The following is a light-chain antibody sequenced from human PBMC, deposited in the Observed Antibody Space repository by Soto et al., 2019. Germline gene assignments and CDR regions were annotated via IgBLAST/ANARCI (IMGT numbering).Light chain of an antibody. CDR1: QSISSW. CDR3: QQYWT. CDR2: KAS. J-gene: IGKJ1*01. Sequence: DIQMTQSPSTLSASVGDRVTITCRASQSISSWLAWYQQKPGKAPKLLIYKASSLESGVPSRFSGSGSGTEFTLTISSLQPDDFATYYCQQYWTFCQGTKVDIK. V-gene: IGKV1-5*03.